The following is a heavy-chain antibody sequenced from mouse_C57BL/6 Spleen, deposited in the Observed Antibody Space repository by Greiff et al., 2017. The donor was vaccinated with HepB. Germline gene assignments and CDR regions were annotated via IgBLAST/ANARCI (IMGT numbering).Heavy chain of an antibody. Sequence: EVHLVESGGGLVKPGGSLKLSCAASGFTFSDYGMHWVRQAPEKGLEWVAYISSGSSTIYYADTVKGRFTISRDNAKNTLFLQMTSLRSEDTAMYYCARDREDGAYWGQGTLVTVSA. J-gene: IGHJ3*01. V-gene: IGHV5-17*01. D-gene: IGHD2-3*01. CDR1: GFTFSDYG. CDR3: ARDREDGAY. CDR2: ISSGSSTI.